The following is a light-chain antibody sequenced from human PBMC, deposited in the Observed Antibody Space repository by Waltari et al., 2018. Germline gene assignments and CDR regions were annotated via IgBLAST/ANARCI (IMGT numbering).Light chain of an antibody. CDR1: SSNLGTPYA. CDR2: AGF. V-gene: IGLV1-40*01. Sequence: VLTQPPSVSGAPGQRVTISCTGSSSNLGTPYAVNWYQQLPGTAPKLLIHAGFSRPSGVPDRFSGSRSGASASLAITGLQAEDEGDYYCQSYDTSLGGSYVFGSGTKVTVL. CDR3: QSYDTSLGGSYV. J-gene: IGLJ1*01.